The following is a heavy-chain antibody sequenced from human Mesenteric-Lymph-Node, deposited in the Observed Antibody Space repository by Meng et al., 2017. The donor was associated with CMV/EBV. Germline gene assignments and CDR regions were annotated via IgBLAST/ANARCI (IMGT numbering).Heavy chain of an antibody. CDR2: INHSGVP. CDR3: ARGSDIPVNNY. Sequence: VQLQPWGAGLLNPSETLSLTCAVYGGSFSGYYWSWIRQPPGKGLEWIGEINHSGVPNYNPSLKSRVTISLDRSKNQFSLKLSSVTAEDTAVYYCARGSDIPVNNYWGQGTLVTVSS. J-gene: IGHJ4*02. D-gene: IGHD2-15*01. CDR1: GGSFSGYY. V-gene: IGHV4-34*01.